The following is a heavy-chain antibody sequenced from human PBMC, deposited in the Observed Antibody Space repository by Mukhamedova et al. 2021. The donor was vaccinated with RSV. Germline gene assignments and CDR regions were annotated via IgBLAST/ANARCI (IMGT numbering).Heavy chain of an antibody. CDR3: PRSPLWFGEFLP. Sequence: TFYADSVKGRLTISRDNSKNTLYLQMSSLRVEDTALYYCPRSPLWFGEFLPWGQGSLETVSS. J-gene: IGHJ1*01. D-gene: IGHD3-10*01. CDR2: T. V-gene: IGHV3-23*01.